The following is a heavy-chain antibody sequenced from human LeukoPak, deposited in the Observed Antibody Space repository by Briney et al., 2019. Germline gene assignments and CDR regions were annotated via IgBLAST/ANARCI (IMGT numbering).Heavy chain of an antibody. CDR3: ARSTVAVPYNWFDP. V-gene: IGHV3-11*01. CDR1: GGSISSYY. Sequence: PSETLSLTCIVSGGSISSYYWSWIRQAPGKGLEWVSYISSSGSTIYYADFVKGRFTISRDNTKNSLYLQMNSLRAEDTAVYYCARSTVAVPYNWFDPWGQGTLVTVSS. J-gene: IGHJ5*02. CDR2: ISSSGSTI. D-gene: IGHD6-19*01.